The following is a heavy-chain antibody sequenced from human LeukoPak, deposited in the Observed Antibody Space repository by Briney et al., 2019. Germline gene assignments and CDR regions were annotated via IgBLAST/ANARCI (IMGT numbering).Heavy chain of an antibody. CDR2: ISAYNGNR. CDR3: ARDCAQQEVVPGN. V-gene: IGHV1-18*01. D-gene: IGHD6-13*01. J-gene: IGHJ4*02. CDR1: GYTFTSYG. Sequence: ASVKVSCKASGYTFTSYGISWVRQAPGQGLEWMGWISAYNGNRNYAQKLQGRVTMTTDTSTTTAYMELRSLRSDDTAVYYCARDCAQQEVVPGNWGQGTLVTVSS.